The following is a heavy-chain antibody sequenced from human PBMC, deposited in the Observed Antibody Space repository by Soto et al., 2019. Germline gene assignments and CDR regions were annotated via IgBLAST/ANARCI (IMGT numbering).Heavy chain of an antibody. CDR2: IYHSGST. Sequence: PETRSLTCALSGCPISSSNSWTWARQPPGKGLEWIGEIYHSGSTNYNPSLKSRVTISVDKSKNQFSLKLSSVTAADTAVYYCAREGIAVAGTFDYWGQGTLVTVSS. CDR1: GCPISSSNS. J-gene: IGHJ4*02. CDR3: AREGIAVAGTFDY. V-gene: IGHV4-4*03. D-gene: IGHD6-19*01.